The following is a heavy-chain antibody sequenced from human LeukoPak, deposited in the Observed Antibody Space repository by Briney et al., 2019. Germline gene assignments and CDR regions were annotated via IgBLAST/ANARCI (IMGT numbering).Heavy chain of an antibody. CDR2: IIPILGVA. V-gene: IGHV1-69*02. D-gene: IGHD3-16*01. CDR1: GGTFSSYT. CDR3: ARAPTFLGGFDP. Sequence: SVKVSCKASGGTFSSYTISWVRQAPGQGLEWMGRIIPILGVANYAQKFQGRVTITADKSTSTAYMELSSLRSEDTAVYYCARAPTFLGGFDPWGQGTLVTVSS. J-gene: IGHJ5*02.